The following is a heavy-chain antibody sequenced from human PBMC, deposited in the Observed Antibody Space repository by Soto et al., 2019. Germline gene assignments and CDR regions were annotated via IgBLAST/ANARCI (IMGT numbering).Heavy chain of an antibody. CDR3: ARIQRGGSRYRYFDY. Sequence: QVTLKESGPVLVKPTETLTLTCTVSGFSLSNARMGVSWIRQPPGKALEWLAHIFSNDEKSYSTSLKSRLTIATDTSKSQVVLTMTTMYPVNTATYYCARIQRGGSRYRYFDYWGQGTLVTVSS. CDR2: IFSNDEK. D-gene: IGHD2-15*01. CDR1: GFSLSNARMG. V-gene: IGHV2-26*01. J-gene: IGHJ4*02.